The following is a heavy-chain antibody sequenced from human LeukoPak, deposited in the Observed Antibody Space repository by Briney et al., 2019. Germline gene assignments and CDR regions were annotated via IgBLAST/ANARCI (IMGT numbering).Heavy chain of an antibody. V-gene: IGHV5-51*01. CDR2: IYPIDSDT. CDR3: ARQPNPDFDY. J-gene: IGHJ4*02. CDR1: GYRFTNYW. Sequence: GESLKISCQASGYRFTNYWIGWVRQMPGKGLEWMGIIYPIDSDTRYSPSFQGQVTISIDKSISTSYLQWRSLKASDSAMYYCARQPNPDFDYWGQGTLVTVSS.